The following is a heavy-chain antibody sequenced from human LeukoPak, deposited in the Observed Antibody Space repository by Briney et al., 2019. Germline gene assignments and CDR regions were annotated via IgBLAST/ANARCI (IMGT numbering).Heavy chain of an antibody. V-gene: IGHV1-18*01. Sequence: GASVKVSCKASGYTFTSYGISWVRRAPGQGLEWMGWISAYSGNTNYAQKLQGRVTMTTDTSTSTAYMDLRSLRSDDTAVYYCARHRARRQPNGPYCSSTSCYSYWFDPWGQGTLVTVSS. J-gene: IGHJ5*02. D-gene: IGHD2-2*01. CDR2: ISAYSGNT. CDR1: GYTFTSYG. CDR3: ARHRARRQPNGPYCSSTSCYSYWFDP.